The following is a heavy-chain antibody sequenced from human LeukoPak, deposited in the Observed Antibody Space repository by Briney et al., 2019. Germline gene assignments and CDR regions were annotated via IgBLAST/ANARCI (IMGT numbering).Heavy chain of an antibody. CDR1: GGSINSGGYS. CDR3: ARGYSNFALDY. V-gene: IGHV4-30-2*01. D-gene: IGHD4-11*01. Sequence: PSQTLSLTCAVSGGSINSGGYSWGWIRQPPGKGLEWIGYIYHSGSTYYNPSLKSRVTISVDTSKNQFSLKLSSVTAADTAVYYCARGYSNFALDYWGQGTLVTVSS. CDR2: IYHSGST. J-gene: IGHJ4*02.